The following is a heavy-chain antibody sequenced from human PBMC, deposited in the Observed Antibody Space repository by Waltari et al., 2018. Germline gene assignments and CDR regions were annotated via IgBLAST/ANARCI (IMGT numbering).Heavy chain of an antibody. Sequence: QVQLQESGPGLVKPSQTLSLTCTVSGGSISSGDYYWSWIRQPPGKGLEWIGYIYYSGRTYYNPSFKSRVTIAVDTSKNQFSLKLSSVTAADTAVYYCARVVMPAASYYYYYMDVWGKGTTVTISS. V-gene: IGHV4-30-4*08. CDR1: GGSISSGDYY. D-gene: IGHD2-2*01. CDR2: IYYSGRT. J-gene: IGHJ6*03. CDR3: ARVVMPAASYYYYYMDV.